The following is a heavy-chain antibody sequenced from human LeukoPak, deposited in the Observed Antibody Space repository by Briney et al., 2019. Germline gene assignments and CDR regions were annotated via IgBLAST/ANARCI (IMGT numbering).Heavy chain of an antibody. J-gene: IGHJ4*02. CDR3: TTYSSGWNYFDY. D-gene: IGHD6-19*01. CDR2: IKSKTDGGTT. V-gene: IGHV3-15*01. CDR1: GFTFSNAW. Sequence: GGSLRLSCAASGFTFSNAWMSWVRQAPGKGLEWVGRIKSKTDGGTTDYAAPVKGSFTISRDDSKNTLYLQMNSLKTEDTAVYYCTTYSSGWNYFDYWGQGTLVTVSS.